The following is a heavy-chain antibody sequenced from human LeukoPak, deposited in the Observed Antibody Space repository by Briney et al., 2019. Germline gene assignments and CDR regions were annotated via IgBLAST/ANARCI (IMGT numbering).Heavy chain of an antibody. D-gene: IGHD4/OR15-4a*01. CDR2: ISGSGDST. Sequence: GGSLRLSCAASGFTFSNYCVTWVRQAPGKALEWVSSISGSGDSTYYADSVKGRFTISRDDSKNTLYLQMNSLRVEDTAIYYCAKYGAPGWSGYLDYWGQGTLVTVSS. CDR1: GFTFSNYC. CDR3: AKYGAPGWSGYLDY. J-gene: IGHJ4*02. V-gene: IGHV3-23*01.